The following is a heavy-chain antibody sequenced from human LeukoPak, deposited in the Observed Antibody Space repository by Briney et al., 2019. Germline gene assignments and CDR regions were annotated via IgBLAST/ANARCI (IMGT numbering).Heavy chain of an antibody. Sequence: ASVKVSCKASGYTFTSYGISWVRQAPGQGLEWMGWISAYNGNTNYAQKLQGRVTMTTDTSTSTAYMELRSLRSDETAVYYCARDAGRYCSSTSCYPDYWGQGTLVTVSS. J-gene: IGHJ4*02. CDR3: ARDAGRYCSSTSCYPDY. D-gene: IGHD2-2*01. V-gene: IGHV1-18*01. CDR2: ISAYNGNT. CDR1: GYTFTSYG.